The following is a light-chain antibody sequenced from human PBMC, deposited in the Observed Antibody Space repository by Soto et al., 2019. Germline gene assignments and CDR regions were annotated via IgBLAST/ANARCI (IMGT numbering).Light chain of an antibody. Sequence: EIVLTQSPDTLSLSPGERVTLSCRASQSVGNNYLAWYQQKPGQAPRLLIYDASSRATGIPDRFSGSGSGTDFTLTISSLEPEDFAVYYCQQCAYSPRTFGQGTRVEVK. J-gene: IGKJ1*01. V-gene: IGKV3-20*01. CDR3: QQCAYSPRT. CDR1: QSVGNNY. CDR2: DAS.